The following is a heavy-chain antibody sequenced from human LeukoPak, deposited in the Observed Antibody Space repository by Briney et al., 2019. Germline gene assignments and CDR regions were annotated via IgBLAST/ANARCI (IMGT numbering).Heavy chain of an antibody. CDR1: GYTFANFG. D-gene: IGHD4-17*01. V-gene: IGHV1-18*01. J-gene: IGHJ4*02. Sequence: ASVKVSSKASGYTFANFGINWVRQAPGQGLECMGWISPYSGNRSYEDRVTMTTDISTTTAYMELRSLRSDDTAVYYCARGHLNGEKPLQILDYWGQGTLVTVSS. CDR3: ARGHLNGEKPLQILDY. CDR2: ISPYSGNR.